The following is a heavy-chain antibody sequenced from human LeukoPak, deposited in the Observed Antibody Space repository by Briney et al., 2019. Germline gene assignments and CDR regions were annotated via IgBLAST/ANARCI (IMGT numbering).Heavy chain of an antibody. D-gene: IGHD2-15*01. CDR3: ARNFPGVGCSGGSCYDY. V-gene: IGHV4-30-2*01. CDR1: GGSISSGGYY. J-gene: IGHJ4*02. Sequence: SETLSLTCTVSGGSISSGGYYWSWIRQPPGKGLEWIGYIYHSGSTYYNPSLKSRVTISVDTSKNQFSLKLSSVTAADTAVYFCARNFPGVGCSGGSCYDYWGQGTLVTVSS. CDR2: IYHSGST.